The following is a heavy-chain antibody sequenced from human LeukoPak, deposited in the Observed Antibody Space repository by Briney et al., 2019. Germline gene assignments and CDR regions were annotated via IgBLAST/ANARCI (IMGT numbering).Heavy chain of an antibody. CDR2: IKQDGSEK. D-gene: IGHD3-22*01. J-gene: IGHJ3*02. CDR1: GFTFSSYW. CDR3: ARGYIPYYYDSSGEEQAGGAFDI. V-gene: IGHV3-7*01. Sequence: GGSLRLSCAASGFTFSSYWMSWVRQAPGKGLEWVANIKQDGSEKYYVDSVKGRFTISRDNAKNSLYLQMNSLRAEDTAVYYCARGYIPYYYDSSGEEQAGGAFDIWGQGTMVTVSS.